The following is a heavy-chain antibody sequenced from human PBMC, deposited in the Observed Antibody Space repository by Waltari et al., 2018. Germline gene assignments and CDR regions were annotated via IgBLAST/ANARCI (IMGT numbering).Heavy chain of an antibody. J-gene: IGHJ4*02. V-gene: IGHV1-2*02. CDR2: LNPNSGGT. Sequence: QVQLVQSGAEVKKPGASVKVSCKASGYTFTGYYIHWVRQAPGQGLGCMGWLNPNSGGTNYAQTFQGRGTMTRYTSISTAYMELSRLRSDDTAVYYCARSMVRGVISSYDFDYWGQGTLVTVSS. CDR3: ARSMVRGVISSYDFDY. D-gene: IGHD3-10*01. CDR1: GYTFTGYY.